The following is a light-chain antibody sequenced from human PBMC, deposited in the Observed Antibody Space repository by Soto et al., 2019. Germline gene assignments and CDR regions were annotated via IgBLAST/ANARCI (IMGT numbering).Light chain of an antibody. J-gene: IGKJ2*01. CDR3: QQYGGSALYT. CDR1: QSVSSSY. CDR2: GAS. V-gene: IGKV3-20*01. Sequence: EIVLTQSPGTMSLSPGERATLSCRASQSVSSSYLAWYQQKPGQAPRLLIYGASSRATGIPGRFSGSGSGTDFTLTISRLEPEDFAVFYCQQYGGSALYTFGQGTKLEIK.